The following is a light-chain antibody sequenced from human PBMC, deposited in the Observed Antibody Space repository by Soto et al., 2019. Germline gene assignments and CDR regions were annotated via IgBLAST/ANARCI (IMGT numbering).Light chain of an antibody. V-gene: IGKV1-39*01. CDR3: QQSFRTPRS. CDR1: QSINNF. CDR2: AAS. Sequence: DIQMTQSPSSLSASVGDRVTITCRASQSINNFLNWYQHKPGRAPNLLIFAASSLQSGVPSRFSGSGSGTDFSLTISSLQPEDSATYYCQQSFRTPRSFGQGTKVEIK. J-gene: IGKJ1*01.